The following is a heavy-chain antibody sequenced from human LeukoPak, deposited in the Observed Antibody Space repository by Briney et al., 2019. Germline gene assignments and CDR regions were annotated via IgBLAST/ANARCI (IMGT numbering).Heavy chain of an antibody. CDR2: ISGSGTIT. V-gene: IGHV3-23*01. Sequence: GGSLRLSCAASGFTFSSYGMSWVRQAPGKGLEWVSVISGSGTITYYADSVKGRFTISRDNSKNTLYLQMNSLRAEDTAIYYCARYSVLSSSCAYWGQGTLVTVSS. CDR1: GFTFSSYG. J-gene: IGHJ4*02. CDR3: ARYSVLSSSCAY. D-gene: IGHD6-13*01.